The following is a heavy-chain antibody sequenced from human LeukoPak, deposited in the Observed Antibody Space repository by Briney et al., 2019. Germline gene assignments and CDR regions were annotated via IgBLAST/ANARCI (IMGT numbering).Heavy chain of an antibody. J-gene: IGHJ1*01. CDR1: GFTFSSYA. D-gene: IGHD1-26*01. CDR2: ISYDGSNK. CDR3: ARGPSGSREYFQH. Sequence: GRSLRLSCAASGFTFSSYAMHWVRQAPGKGLEWVAVISYDGSNKYYADSVKGRFTISRDNSKNTLYLQMNSLRAEDTAVYYCARGPSGSREYFQHWGQGTLVTVSS. V-gene: IGHV3-30*04.